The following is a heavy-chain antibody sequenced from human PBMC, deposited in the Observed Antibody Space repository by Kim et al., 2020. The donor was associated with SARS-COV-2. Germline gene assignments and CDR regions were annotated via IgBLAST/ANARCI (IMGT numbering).Heavy chain of an antibody. Sequence: SETLSLTCTVSGGSISTYYWTWIRQPPGRELEWIGYIYYTGSSNSRPSLKSRVTISVDTSKNQFSLRLSSVTAADTAVYYCARGGSWFYYFDYWRQGTLVTVSS. CDR2: IYYTGSS. CDR1: GGSISTYY. V-gene: IGHV4-59*13. D-gene: IGHD3-16*01. CDR3: ARGGSWFYYFDY. J-gene: IGHJ4*02.